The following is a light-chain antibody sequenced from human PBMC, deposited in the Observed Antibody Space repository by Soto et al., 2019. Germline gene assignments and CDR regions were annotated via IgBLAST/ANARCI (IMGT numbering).Light chain of an antibody. Sequence: QSVLTQPASVSGSPGQSITISCTGTSSDVGVYNHVSWYQQHPGKAPKLMIYGVADRPSGVSSRFSGSKSGNTASLTISGLXAEDEADYYCISYTGTSTPYVFGTGTKVTVL. V-gene: IGLV2-14*01. CDR2: GVA. CDR3: ISYTGTSTPYV. CDR1: SSDVGVYNH. J-gene: IGLJ1*01.